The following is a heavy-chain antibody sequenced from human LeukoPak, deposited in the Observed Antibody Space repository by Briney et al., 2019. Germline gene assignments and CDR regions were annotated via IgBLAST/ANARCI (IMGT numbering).Heavy chain of an antibody. V-gene: IGHV3-30*04. Sequence: TGGSLRLSCAASGFTFSSHAMHWVRQAPGKGLEWVAVVSYDGSNKYYADSVKGRFTISRDNSKNTLYLQMNSLRAEDTAVYYCARGLRWYLFLGFDPWGQGTLVTVSS. CDR3: ARGLRWYLFLGFDP. J-gene: IGHJ5*02. D-gene: IGHD4-23*01. CDR1: GFTFSSHA. CDR2: VSYDGSNK.